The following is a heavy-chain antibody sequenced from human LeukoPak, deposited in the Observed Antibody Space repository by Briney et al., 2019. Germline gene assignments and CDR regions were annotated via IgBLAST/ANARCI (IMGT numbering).Heavy chain of an antibody. J-gene: IGHJ4*02. Sequence: GGSLRLSCAASGFTFSSYAMSWVRQAPGKGLEWVSAISGSGGSTYYADSVKGRFTISRDNSKNTLSLQMNSLRAEDTAVYYCAHIYYYGSESYGDYWGQGTLVTVSS. CDR3: AHIYYYGSESYGDY. V-gene: IGHV3-23*01. CDR2: ISGSGGST. CDR1: GFTFSSYA. D-gene: IGHD3-10*01.